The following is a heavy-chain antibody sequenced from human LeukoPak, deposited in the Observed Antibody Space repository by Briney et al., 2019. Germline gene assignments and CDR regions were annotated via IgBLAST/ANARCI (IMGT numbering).Heavy chain of an antibody. CDR3: ARGEVITDWFDP. CDR1: GYTFTIYY. V-gene: IGHV1-46*01. CDR2: INPSGGST. Sequence: ASVKVSCKASGYTFTIYYMYWVRQAPGQGLECMRIINPSGGSTSYAQKFQGRVTTTRDTSTSTVYMELSSLRSEDTAVYYCARGEVITDWFDPWGQGTLVTVSS. J-gene: IGHJ5*02. D-gene: IGHD3-22*01.